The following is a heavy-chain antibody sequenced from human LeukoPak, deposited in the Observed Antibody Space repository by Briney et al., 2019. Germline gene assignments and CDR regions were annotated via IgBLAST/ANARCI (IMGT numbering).Heavy chain of an antibody. Sequence: ASVKVSCKVSGYTLTELSMHWVRQAPGNGLEWMGGFDPEDGETIYAQKFQGRVTMTEDTSTDTAYMELSSLRSEDTAVYYCATVDYYDSSGYSLFDYWGQGTLVTVSS. J-gene: IGHJ4*02. D-gene: IGHD3-22*01. CDR1: GYTLTELS. CDR3: ATVDYYDSSGYSLFDY. V-gene: IGHV1-24*01. CDR2: FDPEDGET.